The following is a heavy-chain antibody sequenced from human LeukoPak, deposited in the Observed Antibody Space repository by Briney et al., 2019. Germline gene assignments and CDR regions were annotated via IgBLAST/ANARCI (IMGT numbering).Heavy chain of an antibody. CDR2: IYTSGST. V-gene: IGHV4-61*02. CDR3: ARGIRHVYCGGDCYSGDYFDY. CDR1: GGSISSRSYY. D-gene: IGHD2-21*02. Sequence: PSQTLSLTCTVSGGSISSRSYYWSWIRQPAGKGLEWIGRIYTSGSTNYNPSLESRVTLSVDTSKNQFSLKLSSVTAADTAVYYCARGIRHVYCGGDCYSGDYFDYWGQGTLVTVSS. J-gene: IGHJ4*02.